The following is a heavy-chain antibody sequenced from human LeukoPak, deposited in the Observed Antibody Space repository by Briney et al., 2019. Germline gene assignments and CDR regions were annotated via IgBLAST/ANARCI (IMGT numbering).Heavy chain of an antibody. Sequence: GGSLRLSCAASGFTFSDYYMSWIRQAPGKGLEWVSSISSSSSYIYYADSVKGRFTISRDNAKNSLYLQMNSLRAEDTAVYYCAGDRLNWNYGAPDAFDIWGQGTMVTVSS. CDR3: AGDRLNWNYGAPDAFDI. J-gene: IGHJ3*02. V-gene: IGHV3-11*06. CDR2: ISSSSSYI. CDR1: GFTFSDYY. D-gene: IGHD1-7*01.